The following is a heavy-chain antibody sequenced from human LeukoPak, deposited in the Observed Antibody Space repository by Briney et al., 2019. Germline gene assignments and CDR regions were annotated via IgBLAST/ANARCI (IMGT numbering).Heavy chain of an antibody. CDR3: ARVKSYYYDTSDKDAFDI. CDR1: GYTFTSYD. D-gene: IGHD3-22*01. CDR2: INPNSGGT. J-gene: IGHJ3*02. Sequence: GASVKVSCKASGYTFTSYDINWVRQATGQGLEWMGWINPNSGGTNYAQKFQGRVTMTRDTSTSTVYMELSSLKSEDMAVYYCARVKSYYYDTSDKDAFDIWGQGTMVTVSS. V-gene: IGHV1-8*01.